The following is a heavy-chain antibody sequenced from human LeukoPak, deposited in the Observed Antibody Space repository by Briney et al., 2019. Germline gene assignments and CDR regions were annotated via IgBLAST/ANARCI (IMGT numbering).Heavy chain of an antibody. CDR2: INHGGST. J-gene: IGHJ4*02. D-gene: IGHD3-3*01. V-gene: IGHV4-34*01. Sequence: PSETLSLTCAVYGGSFSGYYWSWIRQPPGKGLEWIGEINHGGSTNYNPSLKSRVTISVDTSKNQFSLKLSSVTAADTAVYYCARGEPTNYDFWSGYPGKYYFDYWDQGTLVTVSS. CDR3: ARGEPTNYDFWSGYPGKYYFDY. CDR1: GGSFSGYY.